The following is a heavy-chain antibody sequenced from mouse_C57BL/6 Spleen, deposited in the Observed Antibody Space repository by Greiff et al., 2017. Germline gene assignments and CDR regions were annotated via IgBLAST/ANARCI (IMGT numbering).Heavy chain of an antibody. CDR2: IDPSDSYT. D-gene: IGHD1-1*01. J-gene: IGHJ1*03. CDR3: ARTPVTTVVAKGYFDV. Sequence: VQLQQPGAELVMPGASVKLSCKASGYTFTSYWMHWVTQRPGQCLEWIGEIDPSDSYTNYNQKFKGKSTLTVDKSSSTAYMQLSSLTSEDSAVYYCARTPVTTVVAKGYFDVWGTGTTVTVSS. V-gene: IGHV1-69*01. CDR1: GYTFTSYW.